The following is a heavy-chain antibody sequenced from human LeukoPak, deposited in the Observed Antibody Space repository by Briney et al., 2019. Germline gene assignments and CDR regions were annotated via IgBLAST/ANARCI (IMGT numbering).Heavy chain of an antibody. CDR2: ISSSTTYI. Sequence: GGSLRLSCAASGFTLSTYTMNWVRQAPGKGLEWISAISSSTTYIYYADSVKGRFTISRDNAKNSLFLQMNSLRAEDTAVYYCAGGYCSAGSCHKGDYWGQGTLVTVSS. D-gene: IGHD2-15*01. V-gene: IGHV3-21*06. CDR3: AGGYCSAGSCHKGDY. CDR1: GFTLSTYT. J-gene: IGHJ4*02.